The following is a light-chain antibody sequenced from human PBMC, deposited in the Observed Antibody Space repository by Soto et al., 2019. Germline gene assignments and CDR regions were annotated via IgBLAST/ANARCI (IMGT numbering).Light chain of an antibody. CDR1: QSISSW. V-gene: IGKV1-5*03. CDR2: KAS. J-gene: IGKJ1*01. CDR3: QHYNTYPWT. Sequence: DIQMTQSPSTLSASVGDRVTITCRARQSISSWLAWYQQKPGKAPKLLIYKASTLERGVPSRFSGSGSGTEFTLTISSLQPDDFATYYCQHYNTYPWTLGQGTKVEIK.